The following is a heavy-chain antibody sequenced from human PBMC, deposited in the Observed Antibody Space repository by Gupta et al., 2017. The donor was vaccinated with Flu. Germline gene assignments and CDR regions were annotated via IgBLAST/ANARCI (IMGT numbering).Heavy chain of an antibody. J-gene: IGHJ5*02. V-gene: IGHV3-15*01. CDR2: IKSKRDGGTT. CDR3: TTDPRTPRAFDP. Sequence: QGKGKGLEWVGRIKSKRDGGTTDYAASVRGRFSISWDDSKSTLYLQMNSLKIEDTAVYYGTTDPRTPRAFDPWGQGTLVTVSS.